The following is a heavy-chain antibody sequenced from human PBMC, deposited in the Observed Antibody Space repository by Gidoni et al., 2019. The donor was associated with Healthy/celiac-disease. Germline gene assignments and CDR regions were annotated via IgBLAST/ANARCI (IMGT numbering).Heavy chain of an antibody. CDR2: IYHSGST. D-gene: IGHD2-15*01. J-gene: IGHJ4*02. CDR3: ASVYGGNPLYYFDY. Sequence: QVQLQKSGPGLVKPSGTLSLTSAGSGGCISSSNWWSWVRRPPGKGLEWIGEIYHSGSTNNNPSRKSRVTISVDKSKNQFSLKLSSVTAADTAVYYCASVYGGNPLYYFDYWGQGTLVTVSS. CDR1: GGCISSSNW. V-gene: IGHV4-4*02.